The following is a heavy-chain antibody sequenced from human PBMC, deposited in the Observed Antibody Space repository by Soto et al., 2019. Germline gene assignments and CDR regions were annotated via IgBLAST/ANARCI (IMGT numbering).Heavy chain of an antibody. D-gene: IGHD3-22*01. Sequence: QVQLVQSGAEVKKPGSSVKVSCKASGGTFSSYTISWVRQDPGQGLEWMGRIIPILGIANYAQKFQGRVTIPADKSTSIAHMDLRSLRSEDTALYYCTSSYDSSGYYSLAYGMDVWGQGTTVTVSS. CDR3: TSSYDSSGYYSLAYGMDV. V-gene: IGHV1-69*02. CDR2: IIPILGIA. J-gene: IGHJ6*02. CDR1: GGTFSSYT.